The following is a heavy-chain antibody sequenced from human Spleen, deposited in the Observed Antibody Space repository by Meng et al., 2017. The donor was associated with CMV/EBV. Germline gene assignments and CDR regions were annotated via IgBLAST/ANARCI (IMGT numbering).Heavy chain of an antibody. CDR3: ARRSDIWSGYSHSFEI. CDR2: IYTGDSDT. V-gene: IGHV5-51*01. Sequence: GESLKISCKGSGNSFTGHWIGWVRQMPGKGLEWMGIIYTGDSDTTYSPPFQGQVTMSADRSTGTAYLQWSSLKASDSAIYYCARRSDIWSGYSHSFEIWGQGTMVTVSS. CDR1: GNSFTGHW. J-gene: IGHJ3*02. D-gene: IGHD3-3*01.